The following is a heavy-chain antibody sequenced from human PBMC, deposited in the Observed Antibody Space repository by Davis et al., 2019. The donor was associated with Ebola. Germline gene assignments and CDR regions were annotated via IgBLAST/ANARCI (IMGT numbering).Heavy chain of an antibody. V-gene: IGHV3-23*01. CDR2: ISCSGGST. J-gene: IGHJ4*02. CDR1: GFTFSSYA. CDR3: AKIVVVTAIPYFDY. D-gene: IGHD2-21*02. Sequence: PAGSLTLSCAASGFTFSSYAMSWVRQAPGKGLEWVSAISCSGGSTYYADSVKGRFTISRDNSKNTLYLQMNSLRAEDTAVYYCAKIVVVTAIPYFDYWGQGTLVTVSS.